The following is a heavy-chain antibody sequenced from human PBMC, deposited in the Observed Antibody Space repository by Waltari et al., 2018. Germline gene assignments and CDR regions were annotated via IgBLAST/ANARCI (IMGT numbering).Heavy chain of an antibody. CDR1: GVTFSSYS. CDR3: ARTPLRGSYFFDY. D-gene: IGHD1-26*01. V-gene: IGHV3-48*04. J-gene: IGHJ4*02. Sequence: EVQLVESGGGLVQPGGSLRLSCAASGVTFSSYSMNWVRQAPGKGLEWVSYISSSSSTIYYADSVKGRFTISRDNAKNSLYLQMNSLRAEDTAVYYCARTPLRGSYFFDYWGQGTLVTVSS. CDR2: ISSSSSTI.